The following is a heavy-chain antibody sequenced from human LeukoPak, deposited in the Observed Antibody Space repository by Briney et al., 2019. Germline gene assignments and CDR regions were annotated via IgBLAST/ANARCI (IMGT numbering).Heavy chain of an antibody. CDR1: GFTFSSYS. J-gene: IGHJ4*02. CDR2: ISSSSSYI. Sequence: GGSLRLSCAASGFTFSSYSMTWVRQAPGKGLEWASSISSSSSYIYYADSVKGRFTISRDNAKNSLYLQMNSLRAEDTAVYYCARDRKEWNYDGAPYYFDYWGQGTLVTVSS. CDR3: ARDRKEWNYDGAPYYFDY. D-gene: IGHD1-7*01. V-gene: IGHV3-21*01.